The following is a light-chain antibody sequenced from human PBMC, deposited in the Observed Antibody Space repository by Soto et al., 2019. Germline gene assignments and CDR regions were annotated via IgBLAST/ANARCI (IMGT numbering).Light chain of an antibody. CDR3: QQYDNLIT. V-gene: IGKV1-33*01. CDR2: DAS. CDR1: QDISNY. Sequence: DIQMTQSPYSLSASVGDRVTIRCQASQDISNYVNWYQQKPGKAPKLLIYDASNLETGVPSRFSGSGSGTDFTFTISSLQPEDIATYYCQQYDNLITFGQGTRLEIK. J-gene: IGKJ5*01.